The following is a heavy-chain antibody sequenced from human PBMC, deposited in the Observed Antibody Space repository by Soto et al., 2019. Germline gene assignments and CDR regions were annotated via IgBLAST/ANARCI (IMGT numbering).Heavy chain of an antibody. CDR1: GGSISSGGYS. D-gene: IGHD6-25*01. V-gene: IGHV4-30-2*01. J-gene: IGHJ5*02. CDR3: ARRSAAGP. CDR2: IYHSGST. Sequence: SETLSLTCAVSGGSISSGGYSWSWIRQPPGKGLEWIGYIYHSGSTYYNPSLKSRVTISGDTSKNQFSLKLSSVTAADTAVYYCARRSAAGPWGQGTLVTVSS.